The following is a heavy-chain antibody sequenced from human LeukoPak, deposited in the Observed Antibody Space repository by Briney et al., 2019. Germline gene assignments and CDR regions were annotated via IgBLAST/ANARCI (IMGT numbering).Heavy chain of an antibody. CDR1: GGSISSYY. Sequence: SETLSLTCTVSGGSISSYYWSWIRQPRGKGLEWIGYIYYSGSTNYNPSLKSRVTISVDTSKNQFSLMLSSVTAAATAVYYCARGFIAVAGPYFDYWGQGTLVTVSS. V-gene: IGHV4-59*01. CDR3: ARGFIAVAGPYFDY. D-gene: IGHD6-19*01. CDR2: IYYSGST. J-gene: IGHJ4*02.